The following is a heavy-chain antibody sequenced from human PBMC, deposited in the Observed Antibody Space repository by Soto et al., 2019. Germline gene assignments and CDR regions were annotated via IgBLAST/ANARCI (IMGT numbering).Heavy chain of an antibody. CDR1: GGTFSSYT. D-gene: IGHD4-17*01. Sequence: QVQLVQSGAEVKKPGSSVKVSCKASGGTFSSYTISWVRQAPGQGLEWMGRIIPILGIANYAQKFQGRVTITADKSTSTAYMELSSLRSEDTAVYYCARVTTVTTLSYYYYYMHVWGKGTTVTVSS. V-gene: IGHV1-69*02. CDR3: ARVTTVTTLSYYYYYMHV. CDR2: IIPILGIA. J-gene: IGHJ6*03.